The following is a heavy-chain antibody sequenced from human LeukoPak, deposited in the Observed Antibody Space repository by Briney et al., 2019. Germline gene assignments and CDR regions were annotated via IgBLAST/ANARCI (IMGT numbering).Heavy chain of an antibody. V-gene: IGHV3-23*03. D-gene: IGHD6-13*01. CDR1: GFTVSSFA. CDR3: AKAQGAWYYFDS. J-gene: IGHJ4*02. Sequence: GGSLRLSCAASGFTVSSFAMSWVRQAPGKGLEWVSVFTTGANYTYYADSVKGRFTMTRDNSKNAIFLQLNNVRADDTAVYFCAKAQGAWYYFDSWGQGTLVTVSS. CDR2: FTTGANYT.